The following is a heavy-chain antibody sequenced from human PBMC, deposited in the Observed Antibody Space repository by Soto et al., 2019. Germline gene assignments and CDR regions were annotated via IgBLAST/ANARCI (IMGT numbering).Heavy chain of an antibody. V-gene: IGHV4-61*01. CDR3: ARDLDYGDSFEAFDI. J-gene: IGHJ3*02. D-gene: IGHD4-17*01. Sequence: SETLSLTCTVSGGSVSSGSYYWSWIRQPPGKGLEWMGYIYYSGSTNYNPSLKSRLTISVDTSKNQFSLKLSSVAAADTAVYYCARDLDYGDSFEAFDIWGQGTMVTVSS. CDR1: GGSVSSGSYY. CDR2: IYYSGST.